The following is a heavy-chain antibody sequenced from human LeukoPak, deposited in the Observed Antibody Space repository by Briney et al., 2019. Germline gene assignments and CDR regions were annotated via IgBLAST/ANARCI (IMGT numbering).Heavy chain of an antibody. Sequence: SETLSLTCGVSGGSFSSHYWTWIRQPPGKGLEWIGEINPRGSTNYNPSFKSRATVSADTSKNQFSLKVTYVTAADTAVYYCVRLTIFGVLSINWFDPWGQGTLVTVSS. D-gene: IGHD3-3*02. V-gene: IGHV4-34*01. CDR1: GGSFSSHY. CDR3: VRLTIFGVLSINWFDP. J-gene: IGHJ5*02. CDR2: INPRGST.